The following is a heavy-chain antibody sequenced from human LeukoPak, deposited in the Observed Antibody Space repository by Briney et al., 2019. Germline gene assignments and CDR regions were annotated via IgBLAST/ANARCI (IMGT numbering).Heavy chain of an antibody. CDR2: ISAYNGNT. D-gene: IGHD3-22*01. CDR3: ARLGDSSGYYPYYFDY. J-gene: IGHJ4*02. Sequence: ASVKVSCKASGGTFSSYAISWVRQAPGQGLEWMGWISAYNGNTNYAQKLQGRVTMTTDTSTSTAYMELRSLRSDDTAMYYCARLGDSSGYYPYYFDYWGQGTLVTVSS. V-gene: IGHV1-18*01. CDR1: GGTFSSYA.